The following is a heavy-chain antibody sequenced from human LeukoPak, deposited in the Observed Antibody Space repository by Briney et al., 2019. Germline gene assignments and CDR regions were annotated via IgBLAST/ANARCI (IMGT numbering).Heavy chain of an antibody. J-gene: IGHJ4*02. V-gene: IGHV3-23*01. Sequence: PGGSLRLSCAASGFTFSSYSMNWVRQAPGKGLEWVSGLSGGGVSTYYADSVKGRFTISRDNSKNTLYLQMNSLRAEDTAVYYCAKSPVIIGLYYFDSWGQGTLVTVST. CDR3: AKSPVIIGLYYFDS. D-gene: IGHD3/OR15-3a*01. CDR2: LSGGGVST. CDR1: GFTFSSYS.